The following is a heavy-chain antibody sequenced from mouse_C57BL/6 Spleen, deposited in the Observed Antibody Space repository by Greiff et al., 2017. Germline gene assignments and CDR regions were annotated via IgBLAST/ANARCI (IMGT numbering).Heavy chain of an antibody. D-gene: IGHD2-4*01. CDR2: IYPGDGDT. J-gene: IGHJ4*01. V-gene: IGHV1-82*01. Sequence: VQLQQSGPELVQPGASVKISCKASGYAFSSSWMNWVKQRPGKGLEWIGRIYPGDGDTNYNGQFKGKATLTADKSSSTAYMQLSSLTSEDSAVYFCARSNDYDGDYYAMDYWGQGTSVTVSS. CDR1: GYAFSSSW. CDR3: ARSNDYDGDYYAMDY.